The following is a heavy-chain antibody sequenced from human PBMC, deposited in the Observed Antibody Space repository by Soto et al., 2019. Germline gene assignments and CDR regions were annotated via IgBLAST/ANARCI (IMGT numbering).Heavy chain of an antibody. J-gene: IGHJ4*02. V-gene: IGHV4-30-2*01. Sequence: LSLTCAVSGGSISCGGYSWGCIRQPPGKGLEWIAYIYPSVSTYYNPSLKSRVTISVDRSKNQFSLSLSSVTAADTAVYYCVRDPDYWGQGTLVT. CDR1: GGSISCGGYS. CDR2: IYPSVST. CDR3: VRDPDY.